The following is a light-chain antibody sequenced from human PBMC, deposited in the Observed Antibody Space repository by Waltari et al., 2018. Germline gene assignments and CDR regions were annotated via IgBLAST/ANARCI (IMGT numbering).Light chain of an antibody. CDR2: DAS. Sequence: EIVLTQSPATLSLSPGERATLSCRASQSVSSFLAWYQQKPGQAPSLLIYDASKRATGIPVRFSGSGSGTDFTITISSLEPEDFAVYYCHQRSDWPWTFGQGAKVEIK. V-gene: IGKV3-11*01. J-gene: IGKJ1*01. CDR1: QSVSSF. CDR3: HQRSDWPWT.